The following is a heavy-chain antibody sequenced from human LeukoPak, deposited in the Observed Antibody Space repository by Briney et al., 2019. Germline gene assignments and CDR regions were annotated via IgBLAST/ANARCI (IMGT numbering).Heavy chain of an antibody. J-gene: IGHJ5*02. CDR1: GYTFTGYS. CDR2: INPDSGGT. D-gene: IGHD3-10*01. Sequence: ASVKVSCKTSGYTFTGYSMHWVRQAPGQGLEWMGWINPDSGGTNYAQKFQGRVTMTRDTSIRTAYMELSRLRSDDTAVYYCARGDKKENLSGPSGYFDPWGQGSLVTVSS. V-gene: IGHV1-2*02. CDR3: ARGDKKENLSGPSGYFDP.